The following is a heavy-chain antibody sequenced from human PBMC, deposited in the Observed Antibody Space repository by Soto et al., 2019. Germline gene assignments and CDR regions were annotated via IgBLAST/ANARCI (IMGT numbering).Heavy chain of an antibody. CDR3: AKDYGSSRYFFDY. CDR1: GFTFINYA. Sequence: GGSLRLSCAASGFTFINYAMTWVRQAPGEGLEWVSTISGNGANTHYADSVKGRFSISRDNSKNTLYIQMNSLRADDTAVYYCAKDYGSSRYFFDYWGQGALVTVSS. D-gene: IGHD6-19*01. V-gene: IGHV3-23*01. J-gene: IGHJ4*02. CDR2: ISGNGANT.